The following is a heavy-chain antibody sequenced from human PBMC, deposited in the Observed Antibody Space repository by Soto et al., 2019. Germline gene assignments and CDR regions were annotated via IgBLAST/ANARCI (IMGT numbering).Heavy chain of an antibody. CDR1: GYTFTSYA. D-gene: IGHD6-13*01. CDR3: ARGGVMAAARYNWFDP. J-gene: IGHJ5*02. Sequence: ASVKFSCKASGYTFTSYAMHWVRQAPGQRLEWMGWINAGNGNTKYSQKFQGRVTITRDTSASTAYMELSSLRSEDTAVYYCARGGVMAAARYNWFDPWGQGTLVTVSS. CDR2: INAGNGNT. V-gene: IGHV1-3*01.